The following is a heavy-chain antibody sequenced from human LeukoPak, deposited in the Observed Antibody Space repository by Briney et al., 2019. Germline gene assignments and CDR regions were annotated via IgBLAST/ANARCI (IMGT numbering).Heavy chain of an antibody. CDR2: ISWNSDAI. CDR3: ARGGSDFWSGYQAWGKNWFDP. V-gene: IGHV3-9*01. D-gene: IGHD3-3*01. Sequence: GGSLRLSCAASGFTFDDYAIHWVRQAPGRGLEWVSGISWNSDAIGYADSVKGRFTISRDNAKNSLYLQMNSLRAEDTALYYCARGGSDFWSGYQAWGKNWFDPWGQGTLVTVSS. J-gene: IGHJ5*02. CDR1: GFTFDDYA.